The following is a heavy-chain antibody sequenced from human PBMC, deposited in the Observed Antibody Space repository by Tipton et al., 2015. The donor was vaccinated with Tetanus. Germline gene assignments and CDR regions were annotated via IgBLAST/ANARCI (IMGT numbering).Heavy chain of an antibody. CDR1: GGSVRSGSYS. CDR3: ARGGRDASNNPLGAFDV. CDR2: VSYSGRT. Sequence: TLSLTCTVSGGSVRSGSYSWNWIRQPPGKGLEWLAYVSYSGRTNSNYSLKSRITVSQDTYKDQFSLRLRSVAAADTAVYYCARGGRDASNNPLGAFDVWGRGTTVTVSS. V-gene: IGHV4-61*01. J-gene: IGHJ3*01. D-gene: IGHD3-10*01.